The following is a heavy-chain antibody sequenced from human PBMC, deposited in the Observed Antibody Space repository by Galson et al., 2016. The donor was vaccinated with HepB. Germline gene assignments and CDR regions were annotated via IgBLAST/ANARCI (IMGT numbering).Heavy chain of an antibody. J-gene: IGHJ4*02. CDR2: VHYTGTT. Sequence: SETLSLTCSVSGDSVSSSNSYWGWIRQPPGKELEWIATVHYTGTTYYNPSLKSRVTISVDTSRNQVSLKLSSVIAADTAVYYCARERWLQAGPYVDSWGQGNLVTVSS. D-gene: IGHD5-24*01. V-gene: IGHV4-39*02. CDR3: ARERWLQAGPYVDS. CDR1: GDSVSSSNSY.